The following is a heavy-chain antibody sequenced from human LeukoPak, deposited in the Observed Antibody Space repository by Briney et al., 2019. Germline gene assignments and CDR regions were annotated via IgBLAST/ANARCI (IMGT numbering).Heavy chain of an antibody. J-gene: IGHJ4*02. V-gene: IGHV4-39*07. CDR3: ARRGYGYSSGWYDY. Sequence: PSETLSLTCAVSGGSISSSSYYWGWIRQPPGKGLEWIGSIYYSGSTNYNPSLKSRVTISVDTSKHQFSLKLSSVTAADTAVYYCARRGYGYSSGWYDYWGQGTLVTVSS. CDR1: GGSISSSSYY. D-gene: IGHD6-19*01. CDR2: IYYSGST.